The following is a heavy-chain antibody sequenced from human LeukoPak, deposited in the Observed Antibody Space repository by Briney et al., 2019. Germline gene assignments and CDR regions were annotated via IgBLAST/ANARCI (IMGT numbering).Heavy chain of an antibody. CDR3: ARGHIASWYNVEN. D-gene: IGHD6-13*01. CDR2: ISGSSTYT. V-gene: IGHV3-11*06. CDR1: GFTFSDYY. J-gene: IGHJ4*02. Sequence: GGSLRFSCAASGFTFSDYYMSWIRQAPGKGLEWVSYISGSSTYTNYADSVKGRFTISRDNAKNSLYLVMNSLRAEDTAVYYCARGHIASWYNVENWGQGTLVTVSS.